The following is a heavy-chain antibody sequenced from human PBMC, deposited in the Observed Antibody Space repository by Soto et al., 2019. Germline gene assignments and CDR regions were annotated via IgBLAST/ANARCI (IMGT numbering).Heavy chain of an antibody. Sequence: PSETLSLTCTVSGGSISSGGCYWSWIRQHPGKGLEWIGYIYYSGSTYYNPSLKSRVTISVDTSKNQFSLKLSSVTAADTAVYYCARDRIAAAGGWFDPWGQGTLVNVS. CDR3: ARDRIAAAGGWFDP. J-gene: IGHJ5*02. CDR2: IYYSGST. CDR1: GGSISSGGCY. V-gene: IGHV4-31*03. D-gene: IGHD6-13*01.